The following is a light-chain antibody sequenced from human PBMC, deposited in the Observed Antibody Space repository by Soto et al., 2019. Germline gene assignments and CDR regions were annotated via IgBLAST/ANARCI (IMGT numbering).Light chain of an antibody. J-gene: IGLJ2*01. Sequence: QSALTQPASVSGSPGQSITISCTGTSSDVGGYNYVSWYQQHPGKAPKVMIYDVSNRPSGVSNRFSGSKSGNTASLTISELQAEDEADYYCSSYTSSSTLDVVFGGGTKVTVL. CDR3: SSYTSSSTLDVV. CDR2: DVS. V-gene: IGLV2-14*01. CDR1: SSDVGGYNY.